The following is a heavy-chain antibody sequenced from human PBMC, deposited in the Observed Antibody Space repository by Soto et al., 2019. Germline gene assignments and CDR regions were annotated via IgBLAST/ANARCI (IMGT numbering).Heavy chain of an antibody. J-gene: IGHJ4*02. V-gene: IGHV3-9*01. CDR1: GFTFDDYA. D-gene: IGHD3-3*01. CDR2: ISWSTGSL. Sequence: EVQLVESGGGLVQPGRSLRLSCVASGFTFDDYAMHRVRQAPGKGLEWVAGISWSTGSLGYADSVKGRFTISRDNAKNSLHLQMNSLRPEDTALYYCAKTYEIKIFGPVRDWGQGTLVTVSS. CDR3: AKTYEIKIFGPVRD.